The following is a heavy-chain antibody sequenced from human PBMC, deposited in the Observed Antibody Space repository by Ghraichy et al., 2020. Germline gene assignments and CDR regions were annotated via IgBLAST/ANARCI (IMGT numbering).Heavy chain of an antibody. D-gene: IGHD6-6*01. V-gene: IGHV3-72*01. Sequence: GGSLRLSCAASGFTFSDHYMDWVRQAPGKGLEWVGRTGNKANSYTTEYAAPVKGRFTISRDDSKNSLFLQMNSLKTEDTAVYYCTAARIGYWGQGTLVTVSS. J-gene: IGHJ4*02. CDR2: TGNKANSYTT. CDR1: GFTFSDHY. CDR3: TAARIGY.